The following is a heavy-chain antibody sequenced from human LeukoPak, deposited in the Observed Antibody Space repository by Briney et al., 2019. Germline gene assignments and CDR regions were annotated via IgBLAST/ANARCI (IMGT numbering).Heavy chain of an antibody. CDR2: IKQDGSEK. V-gene: IGHV3-7*02. CDR3: ARTQRRLDY. CDR1: GFTFSNYW. D-gene: IGHD6-25*01. J-gene: IGHJ4*02. Sequence: GGSLRLSCAASGFTFSNYWMTWVRQAPGKGRELVANIKQDGSEKYYVDSVKGRFTISRDNAKNSLYLQMNSLRAEDTAVYYCARTQRRLDYWGQGTLVTVSS.